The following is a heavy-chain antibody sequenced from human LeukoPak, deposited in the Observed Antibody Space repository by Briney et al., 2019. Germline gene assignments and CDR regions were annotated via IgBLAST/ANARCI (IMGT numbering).Heavy chain of an antibody. CDR1: GSTFSSYA. Sequence: GRSLRLAGAAAGSTFSSYAMDWVRQAPGKGLEGVAVISYDGSNRYYADSVKGRFTISRDNSKNTLYLQMNSLRPEDTAVYYCAGSSMIVVLHIDYWGQGTLVTVSS. D-gene: IGHD3-22*01. CDR2: ISYDGSNR. V-gene: IGHV3-30-3*01. J-gene: IGHJ4*02. CDR3: AGSSMIVVLHIDY.